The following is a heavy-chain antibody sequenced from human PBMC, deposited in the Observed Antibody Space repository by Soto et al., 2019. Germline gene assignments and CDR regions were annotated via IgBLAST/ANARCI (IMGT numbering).Heavy chain of an antibody. CDR2: ISSAGTFT. D-gene: IGHD3-16*01. Sequence: QVQLVESGGGVVQPGTSLRLSCLVSGLPFSSHAMDWVRQAPGKGLEWLSIISSAGTFTYNAESVRGRFTISRDNSKNTLYLQMNNLRVEDTAVYYCVRVYVSQYDYWGKGTVVTVSS. V-gene: IGHV3-30-3*01. CDR1: GLPFSSHA. J-gene: IGHJ4*02. CDR3: VRVYVSQYDY.